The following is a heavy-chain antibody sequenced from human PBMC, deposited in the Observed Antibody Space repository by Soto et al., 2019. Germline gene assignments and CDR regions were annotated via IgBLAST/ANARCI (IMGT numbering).Heavy chain of an antibody. CDR3: ARGKAHNVVVPAAMGALFDP. Sequence: SETLSLTCAVYGGSFSGYYWSWIRQPPGKGLEWIGEINHSGSTNYNPSLKSRVTISVDTSKNQFSLKLSSVTAADTAVYYCARGKAHNVVVPAAMGALFDPWRQGTLVTVSS. CDR2: INHSGST. D-gene: IGHD2-2*01. J-gene: IGHJ5*01. V-gene: IGHV4-34*01. CDR1: GGSFSGYY.